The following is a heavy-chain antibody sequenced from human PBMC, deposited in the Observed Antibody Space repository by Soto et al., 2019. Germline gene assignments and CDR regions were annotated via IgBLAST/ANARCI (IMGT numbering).Heavy chain of an antibody. CDR2: IYAGGST. V-gene: IGHV3-66*01. J-gene: IGHJ1*01. Sequence: EVQLVESGGGLVQPGGSLRLSCAASGFTVSSNYMSWVRQAPGKGLEWVSVIYAGGSTYYADSVKGRFIISRDNSNNTLFLQINSLRAEDTAVYYCARDMVRGLYPEYFQHWGQGTLVSVSS. CDR1: GFTVSSNY. CDR3: ARDMVRGLYPEYFQH. D-gene: IGHD3-10*01.